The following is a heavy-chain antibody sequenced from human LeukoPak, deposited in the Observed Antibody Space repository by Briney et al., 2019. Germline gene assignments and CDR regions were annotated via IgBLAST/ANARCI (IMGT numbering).Heavy chain of an antibody. CDR1: GFTFSSYA. J-gene: IGHJ4*02. D-gene: IGHD2-2*01. Sequence: PGRSLRLSCAASGFTFSSYAMYWVRQAPGKGLEWVAVISYDGSNKYYADSVKGRFTISRDNSKNTLYLQMNSLRAEDTAVYYCARLIVVPAAPTDYWGQGTLVTVSS. CDR3: ARLIVVPAAPTDY. V-gene: IGHV3-30*04. CDR2: ISYDGSNK.